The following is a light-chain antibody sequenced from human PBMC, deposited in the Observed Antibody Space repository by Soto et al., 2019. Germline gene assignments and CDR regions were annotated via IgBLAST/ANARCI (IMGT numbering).Light chain of an antibody. CDR3: QHYGDSLFI. CDR2: GTS. CDR1: RSLGTYS. Sequence: EIVLTQSPGTMSLSPGETATLLCRASRSLGTYSLTWDQQKPGQAPRVHSSGTSSRATGIPDRFSGSGSGTDFTLTISRVEPEDFAVYYCQHYGDSLFIFGPGTKVEFK. J-gene: IGKJ3*01. V-gene: IGKV3-20*01.